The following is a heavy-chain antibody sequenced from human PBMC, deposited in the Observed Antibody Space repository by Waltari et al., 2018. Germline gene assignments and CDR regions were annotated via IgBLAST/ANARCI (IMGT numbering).Heavy chain of an antibody. CDR1: GFTFSSYG. D-gene: IGHD6-6*01. Sequence: QVQLVESGGGVVQPGGSLRLSCAASGFTFSSYGMHWVRQAPGKGLEWVAFIRYDGSNKYYADSVKGRFTISRDNSKNTLYLQMNSLRAEDTAVYYCARRRREYSDAFDIWGQGTMVTVSS. CDR3: ARRRREYSDAFDI. V-gene: IGHV3-30*02. J-gene: IGHJ3*02. CDR2: IRYDGSNK.